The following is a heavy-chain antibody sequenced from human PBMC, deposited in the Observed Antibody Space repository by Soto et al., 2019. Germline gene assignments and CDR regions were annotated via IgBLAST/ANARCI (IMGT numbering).Heavy chain of an antibody. CDR1: GGSFSGYY. CDR2: SNHSGST. V-gene: IGHV4-34*01. D-gene: IGHD6-13*01. J-gene: IGHJ5*02. Sequence: SETLSLTCAVYGGSFSGYYWSWIRQPPGKGLEWIGESNHSGSTNYNPSLKSRVTISVDTSKNQFCLKLSSVTAADTAVYYCARHSSSWGWFDPWGQGTLVTVSS. CDR3: ARHSSSWGWFDP.